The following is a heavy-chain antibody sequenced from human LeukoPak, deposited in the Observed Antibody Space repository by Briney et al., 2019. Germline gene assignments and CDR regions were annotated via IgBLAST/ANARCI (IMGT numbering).Heavy chain of an antibody. V-gene: IGHV4-34*01. CDR2: INHSGTT. CDR3: AVGYCSGGSCYLPFDY. CDR1: GGSFSGFY. D-gene: IGHD2-15*01. J-gene: IGHJ4*02. Sequence: SETLSLTCAVYGGSFSGFYWSWIRQPPGKGLEWIGEINHSGTTNYNPSLKSRVTISPDTSKNQFSLRLSSVTAADTAVYYCAVGYCSGGSCYLPFDYCGQGTLVTVSS.